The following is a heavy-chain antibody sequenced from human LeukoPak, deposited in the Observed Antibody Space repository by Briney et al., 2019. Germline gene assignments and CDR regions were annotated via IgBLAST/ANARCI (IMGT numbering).Heavy chain of an antibody. Sequence: GGSLRLSCAASGFTFSSYSMNWVRQASGKGLEWVSSISSSSSYIYYADSVKGRFTISRDNAKNSLYLQMNSLRAEDTAVYYCARDYRGPVDTAMVADYWGQGTLVTVSS. D-gene: IGHD5-18*01. V-gene: IGHV3-21*01. CDR1: GFTFSSYS. CDR3: ARDYRGPVDTAMVADY. CDR2: ISSSSSYI. J-gene: IGHJ4*02.